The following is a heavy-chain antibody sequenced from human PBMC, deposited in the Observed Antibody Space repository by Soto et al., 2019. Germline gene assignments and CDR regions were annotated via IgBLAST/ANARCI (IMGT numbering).Heavy chain of an antibody. CDR3: ARDPQDATTSDL. Sequence: EVQLVGSGGGLVQPGGSLRLSCTASGFTLDNFWMHWVRQSPGKGLEWVSCISPDGRDARHADSVRGRFTISRDNAKNTLYLQMNSLSAEDTTVYFCARDPQDATTSDLWGQGILVTVSS. CDR1: GFTLDNFW. CDR2: ISPDGRDA. D-gene: IGHD1-7*01. J-gene: IGHJ5*02. V-gene: IGHV3-74*01.